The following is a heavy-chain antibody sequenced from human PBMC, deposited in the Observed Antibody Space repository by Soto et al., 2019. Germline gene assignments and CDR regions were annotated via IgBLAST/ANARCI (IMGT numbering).Heavy chain of an antibody. D-gene: IGHD3-16*01. Sequence: QITLKESGPTLVKPTQTLTLTCTYSGFSLRTTGVGVGWIRQPPGKALEWLGIFYWDDDKRYSPSLKNRLTLXXDISKSQVVLKLTNMDPVDTATYYCAHTWGLPFDYWGQGTLVIVSS. J-gene: IGHJ4*02. CDR3: AHTWGLPFDY. V-gene: IGHV2-5*02. CDR1: GFSLRTTGVG. CDR2: FYWDDDK.